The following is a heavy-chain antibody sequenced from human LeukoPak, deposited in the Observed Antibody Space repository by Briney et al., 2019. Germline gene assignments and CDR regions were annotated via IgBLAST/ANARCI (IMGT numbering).Heavy chain of an antibody. J-gene: IGHJ4*02. Sequence: GGSLRLSCAASGFTFSSYAMHWVRQTPGKGLEYVSAISNIGDSTYYANSVKGRFTISRDNSKNTLFLLMDSLRAEDMAVYFCARVPLGNSYYDYWGQGTLVTVSS. D-gene: IGHD7-27*01. CDR1: GFTFSSYA. CDR3: ARVPLGNSYYDY. V-gene: IGHV3-64*01. CDR2: ISNIGDST.